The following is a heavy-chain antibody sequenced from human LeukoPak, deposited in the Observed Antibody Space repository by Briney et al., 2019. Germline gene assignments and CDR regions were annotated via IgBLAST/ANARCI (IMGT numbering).Heavy chain of an antibody. CDR2: IYSSGST. CDR3: ARGGKATVVTM. Sequence: SETLSLTCTVSGGSINSYYWSWIRQPAGKGLEWIGRIYSSGSTNYNPSLKSRVSMSVDTSKNQFSLKLTSVTAADAAVYYCARGGKATVVTMWGQGILVTVSS. V-gene: IGHV4-4*07. D-gene: IGHD4-23*01. J-gene: IGHJ4*02. CDR1: GGSINSYY.